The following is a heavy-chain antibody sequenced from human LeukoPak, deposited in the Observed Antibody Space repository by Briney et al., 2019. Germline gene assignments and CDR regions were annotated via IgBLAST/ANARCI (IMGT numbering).Heavy chain of an antibody. V-gene: IGHV3-21*01. CDR1: GFTFSSYS. D-gene: IGHD2-8*01. CDR2: ISSSSSYI. J-gene: IGHJ4*02. CDR3: ARVRPYCTNGVCYLDY. Sequence: GGSLRLSCAASGFTFSSYSMNWVRQAPGKGLEWVSSISSSSSYIYYADSVKGRFTISRDNAKNSLYLQMNSLRAEDTAVYCCARVRPYCTNGVCYLDYWGQGTLVTVSS.